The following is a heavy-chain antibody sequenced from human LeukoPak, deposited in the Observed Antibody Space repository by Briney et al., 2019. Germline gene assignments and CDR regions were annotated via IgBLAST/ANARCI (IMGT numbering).Heavy chain of an antibody. D-gene: IGHD6-6*01. V-gene: IGHV3-33*01. J-gene: IGHJ5*02. CDR1: GFTFSNYG. CDR2: IWYDGSTK. CDR3: ARERASSSRNCFDP. Sequence: PGRSLRLSCAASGFTFSNYGMHWVRQAPGKGLEWVAVIWYDGSTKYYADSVKGRFTISRDNSKNTLFLQMNSLRAEDTAVYYCARERASSSRNCFDPWGQGNLVTVSS.